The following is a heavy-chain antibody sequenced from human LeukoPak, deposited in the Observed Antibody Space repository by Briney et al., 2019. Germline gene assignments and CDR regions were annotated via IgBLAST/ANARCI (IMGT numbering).Heavy chain of an antibody. Sequence: GGSLRLSCAASGFTFSSYSMNWVRQAPGKGLEWVASISSSDTYIYHADSVKGRFTISKDNAKNSLYLQMNSLRAEDTAVYYCATNPTTSNPDYWGQGTLVTVSS. D-gene: IGHD4-11*01. CDR1: GFTFSSYS. CDR3: ATNPTTSNPDY. CDR2: ISSSDTYI. V-gene: IGHV3-21*01. J-gene: IGHJ4*02.